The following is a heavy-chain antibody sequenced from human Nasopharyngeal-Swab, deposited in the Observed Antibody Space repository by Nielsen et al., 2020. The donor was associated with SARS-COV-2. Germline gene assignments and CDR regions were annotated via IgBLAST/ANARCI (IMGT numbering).Heavy chain of an antibody. V-gene: IGHV3-30*04. CDR1: GFTFSSYA. D-gene: IGHD6-13*01. CDR2: ISYDGSNK. J-gene: IGHJ4*02. CDR3: ARDGAAGRGSYYFDS. Sequence: GGTLRLSCAASGFTFSSYAMHWVRQAPGKGLEWVAVISYDGSNKYYADSVKRRFTISRDNSKNTLYLQMNSLRAEDTAVYYCARDGAAGRGSYYFDSWGQGTLVTVSS.